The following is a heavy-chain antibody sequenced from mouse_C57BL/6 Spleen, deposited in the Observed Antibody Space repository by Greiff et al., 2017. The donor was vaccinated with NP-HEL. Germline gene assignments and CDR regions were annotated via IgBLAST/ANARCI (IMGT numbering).Heavy chain of an antibody. D-gene: IGHD2-10*02. J-gene: IGHJ2*01. CDR1: GYTFTSYG. CDR2: IHPNSGST. V-gene: IGHV1-64*01. Sequence: VQLQQSGAELVKPGASVKLSCKASGYTFTSYGMRWVKQRPGQGLEWIGKIHPNSGSTNYNEKFKSKATLTVDKSSSTAYMQLSSLTSEDSGVSCRAREYGNYTTFEGWGKGTTLTVAS. CDR3: AREYGNYTTFEG.